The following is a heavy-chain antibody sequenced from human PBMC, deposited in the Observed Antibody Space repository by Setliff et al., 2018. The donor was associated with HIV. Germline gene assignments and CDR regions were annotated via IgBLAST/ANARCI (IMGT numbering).Heavy chain of an antibody. Sequence: ASVKVSCKASGYTFIGNYIHWVRQAPGQGLEWVGWFDPNSGGTNFAQKFQGRVTLTRDTSINTAYMELSRLKSDDTALYYCAAGRGAGSFRSWIQYYFDCWGQGTLVTVSS. D-gene: IGHD3-16*02. CDR3: AAGRGAGSFRSWIQYYFDC. V-gene: IGHV1-2*02. CDR1: GYTFIGNY. J-gene: IGHJ4*02. CDR2: FDPNSGGT.